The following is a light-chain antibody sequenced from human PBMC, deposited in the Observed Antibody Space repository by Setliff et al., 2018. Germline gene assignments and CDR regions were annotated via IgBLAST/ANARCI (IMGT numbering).Light chain of an antibody. CDR1: SSDVGGYNF. CDR3: SSYAGNYHYV. V-gene: IGLV2-11*01. J-gene: IGLJ1*01. CDR2: EVS. Sequence: QSVLTQPRSVSGPPGQSVTISCTGTSSDVGGYNFVSWYQQHPGKAPQLIIFEVSRRPSGVPDRFSGSKSDNTASLTVSGLQADDEADYYCSSYAGNYHYVFGTGTKVTVL.